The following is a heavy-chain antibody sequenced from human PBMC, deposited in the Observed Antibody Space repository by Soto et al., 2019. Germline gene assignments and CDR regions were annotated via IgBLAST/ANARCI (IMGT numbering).Heavy chain of an antibody. CDR1: GFFFSSYT. J-gene: IGHJ4*02. CDR2: FSATSENT. V-gene: IGHV3-23*01. CDR3: ANARDKQWVRLTFAY. D-gene: IGHD6-19*01. Sequence: EVQLLESGGGLVQPGGSLRLSCVGSGFFFSSYTMTWVRQAPGKGLEWVSSFSATSENTYYADSVRGPFNISRDNSKNTLFMPMNSLTAEDTAMYYCANARDKQWVRLTFAYWGQGTLVIVSS.